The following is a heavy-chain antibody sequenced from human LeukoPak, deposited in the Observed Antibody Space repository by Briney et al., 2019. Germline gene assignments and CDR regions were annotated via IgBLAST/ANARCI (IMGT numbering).Heavy chain of an antibody. V-gene: IGHV4-39*01. CDR1: GGSISSSSYY. CDR2: IYYSGST. D-gene: IGHD3-9*01. CDR3: ARQTEEGTYYDILTGYSDY. Sequence: SETLSLTCTVSGGSISSSSYYWGWIRQPPGKGLAWIGSIYYSGSTYYNPSLKSRVTISVDTSKNQFSLKLSSVTAADTAVYYCARQTEEGTYYDILTGYSDYWGQGTLVTVSS. J-gene: IGHJ4*02.